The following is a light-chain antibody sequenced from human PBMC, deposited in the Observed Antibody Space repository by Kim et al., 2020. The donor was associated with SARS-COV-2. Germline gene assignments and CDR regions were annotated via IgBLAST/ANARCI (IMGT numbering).Light chain of an antibody. CDR2: AAS. J-gene: IGKJ5*01. Sequence: DIQMTQSPSSLSASVGDRVTITCRASQGINNFLAWFQQKPGKAPKSLIYAASRLQSGVPSKFSGSGYGTDFTLTISTLQPEDFATYYCQQYNSFTITFGQGTRLEIK. CDR3: QQYNSFTIT. CDR1: QGINNF. V-gene: IGKV1-16*02.